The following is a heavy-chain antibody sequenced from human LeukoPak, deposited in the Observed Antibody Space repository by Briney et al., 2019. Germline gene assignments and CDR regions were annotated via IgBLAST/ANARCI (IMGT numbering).Heavy chain of an antibody. CDR2: IYYSGST. CDR3: ARDVAYYYYYMDV. CDR1: GGSISSYY. Sequence: SETLSLPCTVSGGSISSYYWSWIRQPPGKGLEWIGYIYYSGSTNYNPSLKSRVTISVVTSKNQFSLKLSSVTAADTAVYYCARDVAYYYYYMDVWGKGTTVTVSS. V-gene: IGHV4-59*01. D-gene: IGHD2-15*01. J-gene: IGHJ6*03.